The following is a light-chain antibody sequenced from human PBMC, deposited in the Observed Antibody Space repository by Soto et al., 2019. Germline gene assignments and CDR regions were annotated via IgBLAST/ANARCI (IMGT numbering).Light chain of an antibody. CDR2: EVS. CDR3: SSYAGSYNLL. V-gene: IGLV2-8*01. CDR1: STDVGTYDY. Sequence: QSALTQPPSASGSPGQSVTISCTGTSTDVGTYDYVSWYQQHPGKAPKLMIYEVSKRPSGVPDRFSGSKSGNTASLTVSGLQADDEGVYYCSSYAGSYNLLLGGGTKLTVL. J-gene: IGLJ2*01.